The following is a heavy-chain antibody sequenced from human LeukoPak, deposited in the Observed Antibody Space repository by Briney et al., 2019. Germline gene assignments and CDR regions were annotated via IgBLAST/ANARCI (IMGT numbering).Heavy chain of an antibody. V-gene: IGHV3-21*01. D-gene: IGHD5-12*01. J-gene: IGHJ4*02. CDR3: ARDRWLQGTFDY. CDR1: GFTFSSYS. CDR2: ISSSSSYI. Sequence: GGSLRLSCAASGFTFSSYSMSWVRQAPGKGLEWVSSISSSSSYIYYADSVKGRFTISRDNAKNSLYPQMNSLRAEDTAVYYCARDRWLQGTFDYWGQGTLVTVSS.